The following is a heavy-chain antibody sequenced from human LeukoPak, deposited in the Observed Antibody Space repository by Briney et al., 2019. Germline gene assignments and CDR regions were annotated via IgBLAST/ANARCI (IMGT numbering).Heavy chain of an antibody. V-gene: IGHV3-30*18. CDR2: ISYDGSNK. D-gene: IGHD6-19*01. J-gene: IGHJ4*02. CDR1: GFTFSSYG. CDR3: AKGQSYSSGWYGFDY. Sequence: PGGSLRLSCAASGFTFSSYGMHWVRQAPGKGLEWVAVISYDGSNKYYADSVKGRFTISRDNSKNTLYLQMNSLRAGDTAVYYCAKGQSYSSGWYGFDYWGQGTLVTVSS.